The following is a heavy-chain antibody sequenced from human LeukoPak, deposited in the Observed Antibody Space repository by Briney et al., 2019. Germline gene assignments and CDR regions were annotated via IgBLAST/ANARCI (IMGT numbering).Heavy chain of an antibody. D-gene: IGHD3-16*01. CDR1: GFTFSSYA. Sequence: PGGSLRLSCAASGFTFSSYAMHWVRQAPGKGLEWVAVISYDGSNKYYADSVKGRFTISRDNSKNTLYLQMNSLRAEDTAVYYCARGLVKDYGDGFDIWGQGTMVTVSS. V-gene: IGHV3-30*04. CDR2: ISYDGSNK. J-gene: IGHJ3*02. CDR3: ARGLVKDYGDGFDI.